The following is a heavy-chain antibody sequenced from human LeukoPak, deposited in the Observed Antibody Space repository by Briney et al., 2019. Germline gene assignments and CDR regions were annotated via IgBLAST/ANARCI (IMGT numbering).Heavy chain of an antibody. V-gene: IGHV1-2*02. CDR3: ARFTTVTTVLPYFGL. D-gene: IGHD4-17*01. J-gene: IGHJ2*01. CDR2: ISPYSGGT. Sequence: GASVSVSCKTSGYSFTSYYIHWVRQAPGQGLEWMGWISPYSGGTNYAQKFQGRVTMTRDTSISTGFMELTSLTSADTAVYYCARFTTVTTVLPYFGLWGRGTLVTLSS. CDR1: GYSFTSYY.